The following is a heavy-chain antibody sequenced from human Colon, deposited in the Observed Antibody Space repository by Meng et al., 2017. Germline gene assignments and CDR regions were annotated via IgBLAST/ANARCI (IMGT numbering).Heavy chain of an antibody. CDR1: GASVRSPDHQ. CDR3: ARDYWGSLDF. CDR2: ARIDYANT. Sequence: QVQLQESGPGLVGPSETLSLLCAVSGASVRSPDHQWGWVRQPPGKGLEWIGYARIDYANTNYNPSLKSRVNVSLDTSKNQFSLNVRSVTAADTAVYYCARDYWGSLDFWGQGILVTVSS. D-gene: IGHD3-16*01. J-gene: IGHJ4*02. V-gene: IGHV4-61*08.